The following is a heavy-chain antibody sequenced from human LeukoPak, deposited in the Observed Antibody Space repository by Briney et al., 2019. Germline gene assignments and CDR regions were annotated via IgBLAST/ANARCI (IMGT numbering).Heavy chain of an antibody. D-gene: IGHD1-7*01. CDR3: AHEQRDWNYGVFDY. CDR2: ISGRGDST. CDR1: GFTFSSYA. Sequence: GWALRLSCAASGFTFSSYAMGWVRQAPGKGVEWVSAISGRGDSTNYADSVKGRFTISRDNSKNMLYLKMNSLGAEDTAEYYCAHEQRDWNYGVFDYWGQGTQVTVSS. V-gene: IGHV3-23*01. J-gene: IGHJ4*02.